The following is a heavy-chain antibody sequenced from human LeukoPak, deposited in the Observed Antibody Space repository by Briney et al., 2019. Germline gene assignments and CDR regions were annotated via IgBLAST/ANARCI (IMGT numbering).Heavy chain of an antibody. CDR2: INHSGST. CDR3: ARAWGIDAAVFDY. D-gene: IGHD6-13*01. J-gene: IGHJ4*02. CDR1: GGSFSGYY. V-gene: IGHV4-34*01. Sequence: SETLSLTCAVYGGSFSGYYWSWIPQPPGKGLEWIGEINHSGSTNYNPSFKSRVTISVDTSKNQFSLKLSSVTAADTAVYYCARAWGIDAAVFDYWGQGTLVTVSS.